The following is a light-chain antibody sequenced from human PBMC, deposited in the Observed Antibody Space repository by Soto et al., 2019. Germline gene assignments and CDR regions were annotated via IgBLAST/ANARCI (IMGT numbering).Light chain of an antibody. CDR1: SSNIGNNA. J-gene: IGLJ2*01. Sequence: QSVLTQPPSVSDAPRQRVTISCSGSSSNIGNNAVNWYQQFPGKSPKLVIYYDNLLSSGVSDRFSGSKSGTSASLAISGLQSEDEADYYCAAWDDSLNGVIFGGGTKLTVL. V-gene: IGLV1-36*01. CDR2: YDN. CDR3: AAWDDSLNGVI.